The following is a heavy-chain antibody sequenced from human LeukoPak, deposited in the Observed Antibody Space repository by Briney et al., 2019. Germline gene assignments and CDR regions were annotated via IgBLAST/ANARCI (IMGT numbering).Heavy chain of an antibody. J-gene: IGHJ4*02. CDR1: GFTFSDAW. CDR2: IRSKADGGTA. Sequence: GGSLRLSCEASGFTFSDAWMYWVRQAPGKGLEWVGRIRSKADGGTADYAAPVKGRLTISRDDSKSTVYLHMNSLKTEDTAVYYCARIVVLEAATGYWGQGTLVTVSS. D-gene: IGHD2-15*01. V-gene: IGHV3-15*01. CDR3: ARIVVLEAATGY.